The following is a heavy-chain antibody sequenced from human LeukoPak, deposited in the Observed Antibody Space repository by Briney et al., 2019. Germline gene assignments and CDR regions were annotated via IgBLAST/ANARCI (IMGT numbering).Heavy chain of an antibody. D-gene: IGHD1-26*01. CDR1: GFTFSSYA. CDR3: AFSSYYLQGNYYYMDV. J-gene: IGHJ6*03. V-gene: IGHV3-23*01. CDR2: ISGGGGST. Sequence: PGGSLRLSCAASGFTFSSYAMSWVRQAPGKGLEWVSAISGGGGSTHYADSVKGRFTISRDNSKNTLYLQMNSLRAEDTAVYYCAFSSYYLQGNYYYMDVWGKGTTVTVSS.